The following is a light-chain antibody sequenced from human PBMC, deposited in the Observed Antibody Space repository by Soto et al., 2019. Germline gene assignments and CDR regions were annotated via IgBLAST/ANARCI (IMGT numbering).Light chain of an antibody. Sequence: EIVLTQSPGTLSLSPGQRATLSCRASLSISISYLAWYQHKPGQAPRLIIYVSSSRATGIPDRFSGSGSGTDFTLTISRLDPEDFALYYCQQYDDSPWTFGQGTKVDIK. V-gene: IGKV3-20*01. CDR1: LSISISY. CDR3: QQYDDSPWT. CDR2: VSS. J-gene: IGKJ1*01.